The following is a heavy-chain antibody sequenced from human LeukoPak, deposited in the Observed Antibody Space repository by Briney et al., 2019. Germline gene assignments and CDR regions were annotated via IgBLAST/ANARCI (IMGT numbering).Heavy chain of an antibody. CDR2: ISYSGST. CDR3: AREVKDYYYDSSGYFNY. J-gene: IGHJ4*02. V-gene: IGHV4-59*01. Sequence: SETLSLTCTVSGGSISSYFWSWIRQPPGKGLEWIGYISYSGSTNYNPSLKSRVTISVDTSKNQFSLKLGSVTAADTAVYYCAREVKDYYYDSSGYFNYWGQGTLVTVSS. CDR1: GGSISSYF. D-gene: IGHD3-22*01.